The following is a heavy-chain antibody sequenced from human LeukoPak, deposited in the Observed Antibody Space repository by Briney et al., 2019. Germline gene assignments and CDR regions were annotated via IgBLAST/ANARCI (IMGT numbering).Heavy chain of an antibody. D-gene: IGHD3-10*01. CDR3: AREMRYYGSGSYPLYYYYYYMDV. CDR2: ISVSGNT. Sequence: GGSLRLSCAASGFTLSSYAMSWVRQGPGKGLEWVSAISVSGNTYHADSVKGRFTISRDSSKNTLYLQMNSLRAEDTAVYYCAREMRYYGSGSYPLYYYYYYMDVWGKGTTVTISS. V-gene: IGHV3-23*01. J-gene: IGHJ6*03. CDR1: GFTLSSYA.